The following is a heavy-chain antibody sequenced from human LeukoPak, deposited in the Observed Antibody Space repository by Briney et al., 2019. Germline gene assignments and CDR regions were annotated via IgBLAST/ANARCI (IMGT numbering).Heavy chain of an antibody. CDR1: GYTFTSYY. CDR3: ARVGAVCSSTSCYSFDY. CDR2: TNPSGGST. D-gene: IGHD2-2*01. J-gene: IGHJ4*02. Sequence: ASVKVSCKASGYTFTSYYMHWVRQAPGQGLEWMGITNPSGGSTSYAQKFQGRVTMTRDTSTSTVYMELSSLRSEDTAVYYCARVGAVCSSTSCYSFDYWGQGTLVTVSS. V-gene: IGHV1-46*01.